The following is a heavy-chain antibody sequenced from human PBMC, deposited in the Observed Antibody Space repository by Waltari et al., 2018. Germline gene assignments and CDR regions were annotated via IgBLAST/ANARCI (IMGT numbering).Heavy chain of an antibody. CDR2: STKTGDDT. V-gene: IGHV3-23*01. D-gene: IGHD1-1*01. CDR1: GFRFSDFA. CDR3: ATYNLGFIYYRGLDV. Sequence: EVQLLESGGGLVQPGGSLRLSCEASGFRFSDFAMSWVRQAPGRVLEVVAASTKTGDDTYYADSGRGRLTVSRDNSKTSLYVKMNSLRAEDAAVYYCATYNLGFIYYRGLDVWGQGTTVTGSS. J-gene: IGHJ6*02.